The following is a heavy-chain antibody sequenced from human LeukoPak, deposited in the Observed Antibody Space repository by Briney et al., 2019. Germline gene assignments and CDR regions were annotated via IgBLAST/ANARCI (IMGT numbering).Heavy chain of an antibody. CDR1: GYTFTSYA. Sequence: ASVKVSCKASGYTFTSYAMHWVRQAPGQRLEWMGWSNAGNGNTKYSQEFQGRVTITRDTSASTAYMGLSSLRSEDMAVYYCARAGYDILTGYYSPRLDYWGQGTLVTVSS. V-gene: IGHV1-3*02. J-gene: IGHJ4*02. CDR2: SNAGNGNT. CDR3: ARAGYDILTGYYSPRLDY. D-gene: IGHD3-9*01.